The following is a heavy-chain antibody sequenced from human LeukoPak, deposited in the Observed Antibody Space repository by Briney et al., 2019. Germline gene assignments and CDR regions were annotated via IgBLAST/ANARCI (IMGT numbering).Heavy chain of an antibody. CDR3: ASPIPHQMYDSGGGDAFDI. Sequence: ASVKVSCKASGYTFTSYGISWVRQAPGQGLEWMGWISAYNGNTNYAQKLQGRVTMTTDTSTSTAYMELSRLRSDDTAVYSCASPIPHQMYDSGGGDAFDIWGQGTMVTVSS. CDR2: ISAYNGNT. CDR1: GYTFTSYG. J-gene: IGHJ3*02. V-gene: IGHV1-18*01. D-gene: IGHD3-22*01.